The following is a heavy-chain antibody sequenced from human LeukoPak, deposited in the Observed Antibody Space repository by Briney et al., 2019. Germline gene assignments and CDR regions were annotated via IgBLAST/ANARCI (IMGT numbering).Heavy chain of an antibody. Sequence: GASVTVSCTASGYTFTSYDINWVRQATGQGLEWMGWMNPNSGNTGYAQKFQGRVTMTRNTSISTAYMELSSLRSEDTAVYYCASSQDTAPAFDIWGQGTMVTVSS. V-gene: IGHV1-8*01. CDR1: GYTFTSYD. J-gene: IGHJ3*02. CDR2: MNPNSGNT. CDR3: ASSQDTAPAFDI. D-gene: IGHD5-18*01.